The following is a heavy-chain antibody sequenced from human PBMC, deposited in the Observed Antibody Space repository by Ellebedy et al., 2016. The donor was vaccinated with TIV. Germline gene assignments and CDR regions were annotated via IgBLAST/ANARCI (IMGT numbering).Heavy chain of an antibody. CDR2: IHHSGST. CDR1: GDSISSGSYY. D-gene: IGHD2-8*01. J-gene: IGHJ5*02. Sequence: MPSETLSLTCTVSGDSISSGSYYWGWIRQPPGKGLEWIGSIHHSGSTYYNPFLKSRVTISVDTSKNQFSLKLSSVTAADTAVYYCARGLGVYPLNWFDPWGQGTLVTVSS. CDR3: ARGLGVYPLNWFDP. V-gene: IGHV4-39*07.